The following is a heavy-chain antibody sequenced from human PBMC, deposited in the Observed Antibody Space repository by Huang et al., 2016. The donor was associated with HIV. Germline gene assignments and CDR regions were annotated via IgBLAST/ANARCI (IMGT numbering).Heavy chain of an antibody. J-gene: IGHJ1*01. D-gene: IGHD5-18*01. CDR2: VDTEEGKT. Sequence: QVHLVQSGPEVKQPGASVKVSCKISGYTLTEWSMHWVRQAPGKGPYGRGGVDTEEGKTNDARKCKGRVTMTEDTSSDTAYMQLSSLRSEDTAVYYCATGSGYSYGFDFQHWGQGTLVIVSS. CDR1: GYTLTEWS. V-gene: IGHV1-24*01. CDR3: ATGSGYSYGFDFQH.